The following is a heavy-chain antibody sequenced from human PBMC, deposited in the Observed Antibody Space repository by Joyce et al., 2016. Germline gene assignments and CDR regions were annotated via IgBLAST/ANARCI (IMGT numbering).Heavy chain of an antibody. Sequence: QVQLQESGPGLVKPSETLSLTCTVSGASISIYYWSWIRQPPGKELEWIGYMYYSGTTNYNPSLKSRVTISVNTSKNQFSLKLNSVTAADTAVYYCASRIYCSGGSCFGGDAFDIWGQGTMVTVSS. CDR1: GASISIYY. V-gene: IGHV4-59*01. J-gene: IGHJ3*02. CDR2: MYYSGTT. CDR3: ASRIYCSGGSCFGGDAFDI. D-gene: IGHD2-15*01.